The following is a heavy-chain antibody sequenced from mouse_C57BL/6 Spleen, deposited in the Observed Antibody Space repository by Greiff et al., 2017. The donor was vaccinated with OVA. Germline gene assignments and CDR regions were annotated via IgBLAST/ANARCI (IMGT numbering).Heavy chain of an antibody. V-gene: IGHV8-8*01. D-gene: IGHD2-4*01. Sequence: QVTLKVSGPGILQPSQTLSLTCSFSGFSLSTFGMGVGWIRQPSGKGLEWLAHIWWDDDKYYNPALKSRLTISKDTSKNQVFLKIANVDTADTATYYCARMREYDYDGGDYFDYWGQGTTLTVSS. CDR2: IWWDDDK. J-gene: IGHJ2*01. CDR1: GFSLSTFGMG. CDR3: ARMREYDYDGGDYFDY.